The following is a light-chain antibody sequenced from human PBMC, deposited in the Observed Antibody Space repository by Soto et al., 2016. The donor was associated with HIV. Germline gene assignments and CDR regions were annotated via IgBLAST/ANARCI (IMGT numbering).Light chain of an antibody. CDR2: AAS. Sequence: AIRMTQSPSSFSASTGDRVTITCRANQGISSYLAWYQQKPGKAPKFLIYAASTLQSGVPSRFSGSGSGTDFTLTISCLQSEDFATYYCQQYYSYPPTFGQGPRWKS. CDR1: QGISSY. CDR3: QQYYSYPPT. J-gene: IGKJ1*01. V-gene: IGKV1-8*01.